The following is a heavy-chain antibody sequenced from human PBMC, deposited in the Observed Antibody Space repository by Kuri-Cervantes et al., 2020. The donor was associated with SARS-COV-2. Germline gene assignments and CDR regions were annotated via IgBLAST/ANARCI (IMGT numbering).Heavy chain of an antibody. CDR3: ARHLFVGANSGGAFDI. V-gene: IGHV4-34*01. J-gene: IGHJ3*02. D-gene: IGHD1-26*01. Sequence: SQTLSLTCAVYGGSFSGYYWSWIRQPPGKGLEWSGEINHSGSTNYNPSLKSRVTISVDTSKNQFSLKLSSVAAADTAVYYCARHLFVGANSGGAFDIWGQGTMVTVSS. CDR1: GGSFSGYY. CDR2: INHSGST.